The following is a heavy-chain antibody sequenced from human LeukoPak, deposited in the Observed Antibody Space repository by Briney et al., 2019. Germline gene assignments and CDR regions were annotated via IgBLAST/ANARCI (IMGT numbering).Heavy chain of an antibody. CDR1: GFTFDNYV. Sequence: GGSLRLSCAASGFTFDNYVMAWFRQAPGKGLEWVLTISAVFANTYSADSVKGRFTISRDNSKSTLYLQMNSLRAEDTAVYYCAKDLSSGSGRAGNMDVWGKGTTVTVSS. V-gene: IGHV3-23*01. CDR2: ISAVFANT. D-gene: IGHD3-10*01. J-gene: IGHJ6*03. CDR3: AKDLSSGSGRAGNMDV.